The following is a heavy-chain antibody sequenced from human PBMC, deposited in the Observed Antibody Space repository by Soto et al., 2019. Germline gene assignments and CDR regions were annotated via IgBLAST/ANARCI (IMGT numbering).Heavy chain of an antibody. D-gene: IGHD5-12*01. V-gene: IGHV4-30-4*01. CDR2: IYYSGST. CDR1: GGSISSGDYY. J-gene: IGHJ5*02. CDR3: AREVRRALEMATIAWFDP. Sequence: QVQLQESGPGLVKPSQTLSLTCTVSGGSISSGDYYWSWIRQPPGKGLEWIGYIYYSGSTYYNPSLKSRVTISVDTSKNQFSLKLSSVTAADTAVYYCAREVRRALEMATIAWFDPWGQGTLVTVSS.